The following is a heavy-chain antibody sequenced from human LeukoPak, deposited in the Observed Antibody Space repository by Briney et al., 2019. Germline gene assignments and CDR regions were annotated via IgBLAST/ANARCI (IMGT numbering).Heavy chain of an antibody. D-gene: IGHD4-17*01. CDR1: GFTFTSYA. CDR2: VSGSGDGT. CDR3: AKERLGGNYGDYAVDY. V-gene: IGHV3-23*01. Sequence: GGSLRLSCAASGFTFTSYAMSWVRQAPGKGLEWVSSVSGSGDGTYYADSVKGRFTISRDNPKKTLDLHTDSLRAEDTAVYYCAKERLGGNYGDYAVDYWGQGTMVTVSS. J-gene: IGHJ4*02.